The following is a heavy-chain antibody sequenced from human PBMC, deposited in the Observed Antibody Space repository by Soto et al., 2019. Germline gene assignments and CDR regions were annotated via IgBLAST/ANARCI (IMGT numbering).Heavy chain of an antibody. CDR2: IYYSGST. CDR1: GGSISSYY. J-gene: IGHJ6*02. CDR3: ARHELVGATGSDYYYGMDV. D-gene: IGHD1-26*01. V-gene: IGHV4-59*01. Sequence: SETLSLTCTVSGGSISSYYWSWIRQPPGKGLEWIGYIYYSGSTNYNPSLKSRVTISVDTSKNQFSLKLSSVTAADTAVYYCARHELVGATGSDYYYGMDVWGQGTTVTVSS.